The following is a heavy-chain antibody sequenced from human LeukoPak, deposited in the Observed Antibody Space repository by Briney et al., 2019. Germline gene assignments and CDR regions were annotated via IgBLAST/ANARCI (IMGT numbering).Heavy chain of an antibody. CDR3: ARDYDSSGYYPPHYDY. D-gene: IGHD3-22*01. CDR2: IFRDDST. Sequence: QPGGSLRLSCAASGFTVSNNYMMWVRQAPGKELEWVSAIFRDDSTYYADSVKGRFTISRDNAKNSLYLQMNSLRAEDTAVYYCARDYDSSGYYPPHYDYWGQGTLVTVSS. CDR1: GFTVSNNY. J-gene: IGHJ4*02. V-gene: IGHV3-53*01.